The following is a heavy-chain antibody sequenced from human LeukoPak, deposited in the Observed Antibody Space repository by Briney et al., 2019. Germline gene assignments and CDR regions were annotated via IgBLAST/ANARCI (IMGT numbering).Heavy chain of an antibody. CDR2: INPKTGGT. V-gene: IGHV1-2*02. CDR1: GYTFTSYG. CDR3: ARATAENDH. Sequence: ASVKVSCKASGYTFTSYGISWVRQVPGQGLEWMGWINPKTGGTSYAQKFQGRVTMTRDTSISTINMELSRLTSDDTAVYYCARATAENDHWGQGTLVTVSS. J-gene: IGHJ4*02. D-gene: IGHD1-14*01.